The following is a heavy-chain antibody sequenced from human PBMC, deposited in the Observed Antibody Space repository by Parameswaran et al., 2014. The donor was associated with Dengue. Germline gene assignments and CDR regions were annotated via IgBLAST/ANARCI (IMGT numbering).Heavy chain of an antibody. CDR3: ARSLGDYENYYYGMDV. J-gene: IGHJ6*02. Sequence: WVRQAPGQGLEWMGGIIPIFGTANYAQKFQGRVTITADESTSTAYMELSSLRSEDTAVYYCARSLGDYENYYYGMDVWGQGTTVTVSS. V-gene: IGHV1-69*01. CDR2: IIPIFGTA. D-gene: IGHD4-17*01.